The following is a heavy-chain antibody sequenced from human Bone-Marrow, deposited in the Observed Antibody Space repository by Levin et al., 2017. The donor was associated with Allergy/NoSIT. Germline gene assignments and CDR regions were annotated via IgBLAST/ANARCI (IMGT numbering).Heavy chain of an antibody. J-gene: IGHJ5*02. CDR2: IKQDGSEK. CDR3: VRTRIAARRHLASYWFDP. D-gene: IGHD6-6*01. V-gene: IGHV3-7*03. Sequence: PGGSLRLSCAASGFTFSSYWMSWVRQAPGKGLEWVANIKQDGSEKYYVDSVKGRFTISRDNAKNSLYLQMNSLRAEDTAVYYCVRTRIAARRHLASYWFDPWGQGTLVTVSS. CDR1: GFTFSSYW.